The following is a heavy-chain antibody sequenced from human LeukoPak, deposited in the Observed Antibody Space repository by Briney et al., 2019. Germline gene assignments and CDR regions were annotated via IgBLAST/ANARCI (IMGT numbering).Heavy chain of an antibody. CDR1: GYTFSDLW. J-gene: IGHJ4*02. CDR2: IFPADPDI. CDR3: ARHGQWTPQLPPDY. D-gene: IGHD6-19*01. Sequence: PGESLKISCKASGYTFSDLWIGWVRQMPGKGLEWMGIIFPADPDIRYSPSFLGQVTMSVDKSTNTAFLQWSSLKASDTAMYYCARHGQWTPQLPPDYWGQGTLVTVSS. V-gene: IGHV5-51*01.